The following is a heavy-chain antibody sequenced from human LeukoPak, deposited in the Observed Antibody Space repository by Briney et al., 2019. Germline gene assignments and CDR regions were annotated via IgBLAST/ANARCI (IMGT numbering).Heavy chain of an antibody. CDR2: ISSSSSYI. Sequence: GGSLRLSCAASGFTFSSYSMNWVRQAPGKGLEWVSSISSSSSYIYYADSVKGRFTISRDNAKNSLYLQMNSLRAEDTAVYYCAIGSKGTGDYVYVYWGQGTLVTVSS. D-gene: IGHD4-17*01. J-gene: IGHJ4*02. CDR1: GFTFSSYS. V-gene: IGHV3-21*01. CDR3: AIGSKGTGDYVYVY.